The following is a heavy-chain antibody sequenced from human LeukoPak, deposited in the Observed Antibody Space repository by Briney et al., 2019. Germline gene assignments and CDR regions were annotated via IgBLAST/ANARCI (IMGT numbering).Heavy chain of an antibody. CDR1: GFTFSSYE. CDR3: ARDSGYDSSGSDSQFDY. D-gene: IGHD3-22*01. V-gene: IGHV3-48*03. Sequence: GGSLRLSCTASGFTFSSYEMNWVRQAPGKGLEWVSYISSSGSTTYYADSVKGRFTISRDNAKNSLYLQMNSLRAEDTAVYYCARDSGYDSSGSDSQFDYWGQGTLVTVSS. CDR2: ISSSGSTT. J-gene: IGHJ4*02.